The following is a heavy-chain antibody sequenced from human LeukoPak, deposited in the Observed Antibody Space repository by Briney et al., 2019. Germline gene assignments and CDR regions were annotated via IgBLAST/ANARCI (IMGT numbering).Heavy chain of an antibody. D-gene: IGHD6-6*01. J-gene: IGHJ5*02. Sequence: SQTLSLTCAVSGGSISSGGYSWSWIRQPPGQGLEWIGYIYHSGSTYYNPSLKSRVTISVDRSKNQLSLKLSSVTAADTAVYYCARHSSSSHWFDPWGQGTLVTVSS. CDR3: ARHSSSSHWFDP. CDR2: IYHSGST. V-gene: IGHV4-30-2*01. CDR1: GGSISSGGYS.